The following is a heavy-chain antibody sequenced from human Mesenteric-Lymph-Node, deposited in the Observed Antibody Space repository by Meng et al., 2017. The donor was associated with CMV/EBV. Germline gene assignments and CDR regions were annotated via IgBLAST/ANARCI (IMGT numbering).Heavy chain of an antibody. CDR2: ISSSSSYI. D-gene: IGHD3-3*01. J-gene: IGHJ6*02. CDR3: ARDRTIFGVVYYYGMDV. CDR1: GFTFSSYS. V-gene: IGHV3-21*01. Sequence: GGSLRLSCAASGFTFSSYSMNWVRQAPGKGLEWVSSISSSSSYIYYADSVKGRFTISRDNSKNTLYLQMNSLRAEDTAVYYCARDRTIFGVVYYYGMDVWGQGTTVTV.